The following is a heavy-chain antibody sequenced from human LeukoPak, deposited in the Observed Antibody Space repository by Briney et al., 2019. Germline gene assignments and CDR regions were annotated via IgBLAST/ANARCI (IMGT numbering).Heavy chain of an antibody. V-gene: IGHV3-23*01. Sequence: GGSLRLSCAASGFTFSSYAMNWVRQAPGKGLEWVSSISNSDGSTYYADFVKGRFTISRDNSKNTLHLQMNSLRAEDTAVYYCAKSLGVGGYTRYKGFDQWGQGTLVTVSS. D-gene: IGHD5-24*01. CDR2: ISNSDGST. CDR1: GFTFSSYA. CDR3: AKSLGVGGYTRYKGFDQ. J-gene: IGHJ4*02.